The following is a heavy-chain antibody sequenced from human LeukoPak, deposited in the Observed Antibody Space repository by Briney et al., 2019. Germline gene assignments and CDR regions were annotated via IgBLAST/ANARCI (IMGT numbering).Heavy chain of an antibody. CDR2: INWNGGNT. V-gene: IGHV3-20*04. CDR3: ARAYSGYENYYYYYFMDV. Sequence: GGSLRLSCAASGFTFDDYGMSWVRQAPGKGLEWVSGINWNGGNTGYADSVKGRFTISRDNAKNSLYLQMNSLRAEDTAWYYCARAYSGYENYYYYYFMDVWGKGTTVTVSS. J-gene: IGHJ6*03. CDR1: GFTFDDYG. D-gene: IGHD5-12*01.